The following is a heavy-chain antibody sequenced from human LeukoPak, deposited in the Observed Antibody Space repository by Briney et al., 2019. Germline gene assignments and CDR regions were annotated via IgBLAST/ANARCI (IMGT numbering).Heavy chain of an antibody. CDR1: GYTFTSYD. CDR2: MNPNSGNT. Sequence: GASVKVSCKASGYTFTSYDINWVRQATGQGLEWMGWMNPNSGNTGYAQKFQGRVTITRNTSISTAYMELSSLRSEDTAVYYCARSYYYGDYGYYYYMDVWGKGTTVTVSS. D-gene: IGHD4-17*01. J-gene: IGHJ6*03. V-gene: IGHV1-8*03. CDR3: ARSYYYGDYGYYYYMDV.